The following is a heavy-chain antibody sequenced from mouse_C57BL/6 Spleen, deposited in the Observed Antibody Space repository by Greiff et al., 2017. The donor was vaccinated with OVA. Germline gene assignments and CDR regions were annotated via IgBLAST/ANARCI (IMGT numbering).Heavy chain of an antibody. J-gene: IGHJ4*01. D-gene: IGHD2-1*01. CDR1: GYSFTDYN. Sequence: SGPELVKPGASVKISCKASGYSFTDYNMNWVKQSNGKSLEWIGVINPNYGTTSYNQKFKGKATLTVDQSSSTAYMQLNSLTSEDSAVYYCARRRSYGNYSYYYAMDYWGQGTSVTVSS. CDR3: ARRRSYGNYSYYYAMDY. CDR2: INPNYGTT. V-gene: IGHV1-39*01.